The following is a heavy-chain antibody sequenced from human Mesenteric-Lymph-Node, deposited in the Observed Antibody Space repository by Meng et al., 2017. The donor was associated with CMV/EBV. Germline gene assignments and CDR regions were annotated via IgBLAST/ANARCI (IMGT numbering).Heavy chain of an antibody. CDR1: GLTFSTYW. Sequence: GGSLRLSCAASGLTFSTYWMSWVRQAPGKGLEWVANIKRDGSEKYYVDSVKGRFTISRDNVKNSLYLQMNSLRVEDTAVYYCARGHYGLEVWGQGTTVTVSS. V-gene: IGHV3-7*01. J-gene: IGHJ6*02. CDR2: IKRDGSEK. CDR3: ARGHYGLEV.